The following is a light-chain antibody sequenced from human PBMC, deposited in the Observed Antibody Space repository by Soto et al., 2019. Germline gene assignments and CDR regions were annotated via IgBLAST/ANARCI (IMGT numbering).Light chain of an antibody. CDR1: QSVSSN. Sequence: EIVMTQSPATLSESPGERATLSCRASQSVSSNLAWYQQKPGQAPRLLIYRASTRATGIPARFSGSGSGTEFTLTISSLQSENFAVYYCQQYNNWPPWTFGQGTKVEIK. CDR3: QQYNNWPPWT. CDR2: RAS. V-gene: IGKV3-15*01. J-gene: IGKJ1*01.